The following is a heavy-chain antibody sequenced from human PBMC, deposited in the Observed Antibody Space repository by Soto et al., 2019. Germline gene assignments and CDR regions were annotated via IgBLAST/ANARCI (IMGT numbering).Heavy chain of an antibody. CDR3: ARVPPNKAAAGTGNY. J-gene: IGHJ4*02. CDR2: ISAYNGNT. Sequence: GASVKVSCKASGYTFTSYGISWVRQAPGQGLEWMGWISAYNGNTNYAQKLQGRVTMTTDTSTSTAYMELRSLRSDDTAVYYCARVPPNKAAAGTGNYWGQGTLVTVSS. D-gene: IGHD6-13*01. CDR1: GYTFTSYG. V-gene: IGHV1-18*01.